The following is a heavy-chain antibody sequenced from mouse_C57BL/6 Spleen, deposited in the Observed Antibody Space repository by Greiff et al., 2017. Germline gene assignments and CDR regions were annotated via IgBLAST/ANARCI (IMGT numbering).Heavy chain of an antibody. V-gene: IGHV1-55*01. J-gene: IGHJ1*03. CDR3: ARERSRDFDV. Sequence: QVQLQQSGAELVKPGASVKMSCKASGYTFTSYWLTWVKQRPGQGLEWIGDIYPGSGSTNYNEKFKSKAKLTVDTSSSTAYMLLSSLTSEDSAVYYCARERSRDFDVWGTGTTVTVSS. D-gene: IGHD1-1*01. CDR2: IYPGSGST. CDR1: GYTFTSYW.